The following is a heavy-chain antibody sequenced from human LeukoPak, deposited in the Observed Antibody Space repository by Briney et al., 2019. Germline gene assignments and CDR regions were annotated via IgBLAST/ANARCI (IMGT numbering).Heavy chain of an antibody. J-gene: IGHJ3*02. V-gene: IGHV1-2*02. D-gene: IGHD6-13*01. CDR2: INPNSGGT. CDR1: GYTFTDYY. Sequence: ASVKVSCKASGYTFTDYYMHWVRQAPGQGLEWMGWINPNSGGTNNAQKFQGRVTMTRDTSINTVYMELSRLRSEDTAVYYCATDRAAAGLDAFDIWGQGTMVTVSS. CDR3: ATDRAAAGLDAFDI.